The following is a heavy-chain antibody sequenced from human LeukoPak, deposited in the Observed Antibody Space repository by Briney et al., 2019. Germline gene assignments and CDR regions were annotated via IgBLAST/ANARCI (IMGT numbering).Heavy chain of an antibody. D-gene: IGHD3-3*01. CDR2: ISGSGGST. V-gene: IGHV3-23*01. CDR1: GFTFSSYA. J-gene: IGHJ4*02. Sequence: GGSLRLSCAASGFTFSSYAMSWVRQAPGKGLEWVPAISGSGGSTYYADSVKGRFTISRDNSKNTLYLQMNSLRAEDTAVYYCTDFWSGYYTGLDYWGQGTLVTVSS. CDR3: TDFWSGYYTGLDY.